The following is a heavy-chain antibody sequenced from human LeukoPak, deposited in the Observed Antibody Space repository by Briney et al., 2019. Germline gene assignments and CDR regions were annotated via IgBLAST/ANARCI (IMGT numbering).Heavy chain of an antibody. Sequence: ASVKVSCKASGYTFTGYYMHWVRQAPGQGLEWMGWINPNSGGTNYAQKFQGRVTMTRDTSISTAYMELSGLRSDDTAVYYCARDHCSSTSCSIFDYWGQGTLVTVSS. D-gene: IGHD2-2*01. CDR2: INPNSGGT. J-gene: IGHJ4*02. V-gene: IGHV1-2*02. CDR3: ARDHCSSTSCSIFDY. CDR1: GYTFTGYY.